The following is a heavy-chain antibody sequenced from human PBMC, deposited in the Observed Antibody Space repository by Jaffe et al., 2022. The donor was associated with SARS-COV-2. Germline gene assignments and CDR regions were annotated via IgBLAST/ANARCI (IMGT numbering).Heavy chain of an antibody. CDR3: ARIPVNCSGGGCYPNWFSP. CDR1: GGSISSYY. J-gene: IGHJ5*02. D-gene: IGHD2-15*01. CDR2: IYYSGNT. V-gene: IGHV4-59*01. Sequence: QVQLQESGPGLVKPSETLSLTCTVSGGSISSYYWSWIRQPPGKGLEWIGYIYYSGNTNYNPSLKSRVTILVDTSKSQFSLKLSSVTAADTAVYYCARIPVNCSGGGCYPNWFSPWGQGTLVTVSS.